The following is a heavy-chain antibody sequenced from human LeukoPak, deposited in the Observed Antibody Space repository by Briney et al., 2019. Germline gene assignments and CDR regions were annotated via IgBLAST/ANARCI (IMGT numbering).Heavy chain of an antibody. CDR2: INHSGST. Sequence: KSSETLSLTCTVSGGSISSGSYYWSWIRQPAGKGLEWIGEINHSGSTNYNPSLKSRVTISVDTSKNQFSLKLSSVTAADTAVYYCASRLLLNWFDPWGQGTLVTVS. CDR3: ASRLLLNWFDP. CDR1: GGSISSGSYY. J-gene: IGHJ5*02. D-gene: IGHD3-10*01. V-gene: IGHV4-61*10.